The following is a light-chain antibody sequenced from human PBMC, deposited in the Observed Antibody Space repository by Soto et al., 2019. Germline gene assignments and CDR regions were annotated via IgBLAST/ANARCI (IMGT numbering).Light chain of an antibody. CDR2: DAS. CDR1: QDISNY. V-gene: IGKV1-33*01. J-gene: IGKJ3*01. Sequence: DIQMTQSPSSLSASVGDRVTISCQASQDISNYLNWYQQKPGKAPKALIYDASNLQPGVPSRFSGSGSGTHFTFTISGLQPEDTGTYYCKQYDNLHGRIFTFGPGTRVDLK. CDR3: KQYDNLHGRIFT.